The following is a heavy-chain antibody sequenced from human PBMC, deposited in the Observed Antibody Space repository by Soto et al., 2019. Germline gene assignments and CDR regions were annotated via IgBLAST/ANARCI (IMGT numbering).Heavy chain of an antibody. D-gene: IGHD2-2*01. J-gene: IGHJ5*02. CDR3: ARTLGYCSSTSCPGFDP. Sequence: VASVKVSCKASGGTFSSYTISWVRQAPGQGLEWMGRIIPILGIANYAQKFQGRVTITGDKSASTAYMELSSLRSEDTAVYYCARTLGYCSSTSCPGFDPWGQGTLVTVSS. CDR2: IIPILGIA. V-gene: IGHV1-69*02. CDR1: GGTFSSYT.